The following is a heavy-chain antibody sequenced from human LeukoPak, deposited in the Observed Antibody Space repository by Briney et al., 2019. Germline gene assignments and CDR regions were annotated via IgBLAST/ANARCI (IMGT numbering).Heavy chain of an antibody. CDR2: INQSGDT. Sequence: PSETLSLTCAVYGGSFSNYFWAWIRQSPAKGLEWVGEINQSGDTDYNPSLKSRANISIDTSRSQFSLTLSSVTAADTAIYYCARVVGIAVVPGASEDNYFDPWGQGTQVTVSS. J-gene: IGHJ5*02. CDR1: GGSFSNYF. D-gene: IGHD2-21*01. CDR3: ARVVGIAVVPGASEDNYFDP. V-gene: IGHV4-34*01.